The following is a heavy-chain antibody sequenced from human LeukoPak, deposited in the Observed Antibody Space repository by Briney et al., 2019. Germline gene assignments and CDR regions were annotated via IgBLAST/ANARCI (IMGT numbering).Heavy chain of an antibody. J-gene: IGHJ5*01. CDR3: ARNLDS. Sequence: GGSLRLSCSASGFTFSTYNMNWVRQAPGKGLEWVSFIGTSSGAIYYADFVKGRFTISRDNARKSLYLQMNSLRDEDTAVYYCARNLDSWGQGALVTVSS. V-gene: IGHV3-48*02. CDR2: IGTSSGAI. CDR1: GFTFSTYN.